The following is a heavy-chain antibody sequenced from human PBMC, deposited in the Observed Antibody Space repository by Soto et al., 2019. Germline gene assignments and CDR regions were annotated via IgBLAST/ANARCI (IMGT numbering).Heavy chain of an antibody. Sequence: QVQLQESGPGLVKPLGTLSLTCAVSGCSISSSNWWSWVRQPPGKGLEWIGAVYHSGSTDSNPSLKTPLTISVDKSKNQFALKLISVTAADTAVYYFARAPDSSGYYPRWYYFCMDVWGQRTTVTVSS. D-gene: IGHD3-22*01. V-gene: IGHV4-4*02. J-gene: IGHJ6*02. CDR2: VYHSGST. CDR1: GCSISSSNW. CDR3: ARAPDSSGYYPRWYYFCMDV.